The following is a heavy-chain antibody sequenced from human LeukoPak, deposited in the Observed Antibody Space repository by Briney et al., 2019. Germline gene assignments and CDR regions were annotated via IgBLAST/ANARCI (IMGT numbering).Heavy chain of an antibody. J-gene: IGHJ5*02. Sequence: SETLSLTCTVSGGSISSSSHYWGWIRQPPGKGLEWIGSIYYSGNTYYNASLKSRVTISVDTSKNQFSLKLSSVTAADTAVYYCARGYSSGWRLKFDPWGQGTLVTVSS. CDR2: IYYSGNT. CDR1: GGSISSSSHY. D-gene: IGHD6-19*01. CDR3: ARGYSSGWRLKFDP. V-gene: IGHV4-39*07.